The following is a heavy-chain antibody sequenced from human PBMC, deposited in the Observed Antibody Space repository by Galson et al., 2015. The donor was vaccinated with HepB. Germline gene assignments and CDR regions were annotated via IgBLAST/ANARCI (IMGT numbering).Heavy chain of an antibody. D-gene: IGHD3-10*01. CDR2: ISAYNGNT. J-gene: IGHJ4*02. CDR3: ARDISWFGELLSTSRFDY. Sequence: SVKVSCKASGYTFTSYGISWVRQAPGQGLEWMGWISAYNGNTNYAQKLQGRVTMTTDTSTSTAYMELRSLRSDDTAVYYCARDISWFGELLSTSRFDYWGQGTLVTVSS. CDR1: GYTFTSYG. V-gene: IGHV1-18*01.